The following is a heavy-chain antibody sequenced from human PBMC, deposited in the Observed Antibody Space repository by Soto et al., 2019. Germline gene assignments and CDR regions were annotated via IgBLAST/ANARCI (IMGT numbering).Heavy chain of an antibody. V-gene: IGHV4-4*07. J-gene: IGHJ5*02. CDR1: GASISGFY. CDR2: IYATGTT. Sequence: SETLSLTCTVSGASISGFYWSWIRKSAGKGLEWIGRIYATGTTDYNPSLKSRVMMSVDTSKKQFSLKLRSVTAADTAVYYCVRDGTKTLRDWFDPWGQVISVTVSS. D-gene: IGHD1-1*01. CDR3: VRDGTKTLRDWFDP.